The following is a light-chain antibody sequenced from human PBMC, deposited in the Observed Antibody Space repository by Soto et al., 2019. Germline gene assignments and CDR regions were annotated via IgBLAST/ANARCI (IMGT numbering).Light chain of an antibody. CDR2: DAS. V-gene: IGKV3-11*01. CDR3: QQRSNWPPWT. Sequence: EIVLTQSPGTLSLSPGGRATLSCRASQSVSRNYVAWYQQKPGQAPRLLIYDASNRATGIPARFSGSGSGTDFTLTISSLEPEDFAVYYCQQRSNWPPWTFGQGTKVDIK. J-gene: IGKJ1*01. CDR1: QSVSRNY.